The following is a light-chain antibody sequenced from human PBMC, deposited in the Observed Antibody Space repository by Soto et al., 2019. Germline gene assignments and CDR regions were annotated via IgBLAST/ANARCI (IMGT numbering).Light chain of an antibody. CDR3: QQYYDFRT. J-gene: IGKJ1*01. CDR2: EAS. CDR1: QGVSTW. Sequence: IQLTQSPSTLSGSVGDRVSSTCRASQGVSTWLAWYQQRPSQAPKLLVYEASKLQSGVPSRFSASGSVRDFTLTISSLQPEDSATYYCQQYYDFRTFGQGTKVDI. V-gene: IGKV1-5*03.